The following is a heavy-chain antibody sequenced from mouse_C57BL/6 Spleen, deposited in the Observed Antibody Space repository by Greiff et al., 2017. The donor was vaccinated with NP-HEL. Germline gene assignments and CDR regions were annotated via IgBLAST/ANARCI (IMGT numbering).Heavy chain of an antibody. CDR2: IDPENGDT. J-gene: IGHJ2*01. CDR1: GFNIKDDY. Sequence: EVQLQQSGAELVRPGASVKLSCTASGFNIKDDYMHWVKQRPEQGLEWIGWIDPENGDTEYASKFQGKATITADTSSNTAYLQLSSLTAEDTAVDYCTTRITTVVATTEDYWGQGTTLTVSS. CDR3: TTRITTVVATTEDY. V-gene: IGHV14-4*01. D-gene: IGHD1-1*01.